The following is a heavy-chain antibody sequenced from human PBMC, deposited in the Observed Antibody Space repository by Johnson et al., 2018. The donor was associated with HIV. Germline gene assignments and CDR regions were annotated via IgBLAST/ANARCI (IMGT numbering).Heavy chain of an antibody. V-gene: IGHV3-33*06. CDR2: IWYDGSNK. D-gene: IGHD2-21*01. CDR1: GFTFNYYG. Sequence: QVQLVESGGGVVQPGRALRLSCAASGFTFNYYGMHWVRQAPGKGLEWVAVIWYDGSNKYYADSVKCRFTISRDNSKNTLYLQINSLRVEDTAVYYCAKGGGCGVECYSGYDAFDIWGRGTMVTVSS. CDR3: AKGGGCGVECYSGYDAFDI. J-gene: IGHJ3*02.